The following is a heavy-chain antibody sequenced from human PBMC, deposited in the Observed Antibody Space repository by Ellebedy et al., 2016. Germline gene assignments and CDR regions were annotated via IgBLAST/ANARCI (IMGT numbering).Heavy chain of an antibody. Sequence: GESLKISCVISGFSVSSNYLSWVRQAPGKGLEWVSVIYAGGSTFYADSVKGRFTISRDTSKNTVYLQMNSLRAEDTAVYFCARDDDTNSRYSRFHHWGQGTLVTVSS. J-gene: IGHJ1*01. D-gene: IGHD2-8*01. V-gene: IGHV3-66*01. CDR2: IYAGGST. CDR3: ARDDDTNSRYSRFHH. CDR1: GFSVSSNY.